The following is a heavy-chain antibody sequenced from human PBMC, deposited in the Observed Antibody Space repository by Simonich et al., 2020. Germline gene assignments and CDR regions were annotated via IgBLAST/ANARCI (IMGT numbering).Heavy chain of an antibody. CDR2: ISSSSSYI. J-gene: IGHJ6*02. CDR3: ARWIAVAGTGAYGMDV. Sequence: EVQLVESGGGLVKPGGSLRLSCAASGFTFSSYSMNWVRQAPGKGLGWVSSISSSSSYIYYVDSVKGRFTISRDNAKNSLYLQMNSLRAEDTAVYYCARWIAVAGTGAYGMDVWGQGTTVTVSS. V-gene: IGHV3-21*01. D-gene: IGHD6-19*01. CDR1: GFTFSSYS.